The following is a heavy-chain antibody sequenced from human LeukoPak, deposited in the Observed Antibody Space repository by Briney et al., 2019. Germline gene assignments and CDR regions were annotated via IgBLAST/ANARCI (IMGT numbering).Heavy chain of an antibody. CDR3: ARVGTQYCSSTSCYLNWFDP. Sequence: PGGSLRLSCAASGFTFSSYWMHWVRQAPGKGLVWVSHINTDGSSTSYADSVKGRFTISRDNAKNTLYLQMNSLRAEDTAVYYCARVGTQYCSSTSCYLNWFDPWGQGTLVTVSS. CDR2: INTDGSST. V-gene: IGHV3-74*01. D-gene: IGHD2-2*01. CDR1: GFTFSSYW. J-gene: IGHJ5*02.